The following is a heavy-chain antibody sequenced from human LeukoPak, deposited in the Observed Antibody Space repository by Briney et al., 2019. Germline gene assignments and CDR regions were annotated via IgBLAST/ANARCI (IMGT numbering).Heavy chain of an antibody. D-gene: IGHD2-2*01. J-gene: IGHJ4*02. CDR3: ATTVRSSNDY. CDR2: INHSGST. Sequence: KPSETLSLTCAVYGGSFSGYYWSWIRQPPGKGLEWIGEINHSGSTNYNPSLKSRATISVDTSKNQFSLKLSSVTAADTAVYYCATTVRSSNDYWGQGTLVTVSS. CDR1: GGSFSGYY. V-gene: IGHV4-34*01.